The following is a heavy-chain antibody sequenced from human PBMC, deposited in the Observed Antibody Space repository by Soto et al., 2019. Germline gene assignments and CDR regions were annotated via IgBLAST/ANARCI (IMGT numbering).Heavy chain of an antibody. D-gene: IGHD3-16*02. J-gene: IGHJ4*02. V-gene: IGHV3-21*01. CDR3: ASMNDDYIWGRYRDPRPLDY. Sequence: EVQLVESGGGLVKPGGSLRLSCAASGFTFSSYSMNWVRQAPGKGLEWVSSISSSSSYIYYADSVKGRFTISRDNAENSLYLQMNSLSADDTAVYYCASMNDDYIWGRYRDPRPLDYWGQGTLVTVSS. CDR1: GFTFSSYS. CDR2: ISSSSSYI.